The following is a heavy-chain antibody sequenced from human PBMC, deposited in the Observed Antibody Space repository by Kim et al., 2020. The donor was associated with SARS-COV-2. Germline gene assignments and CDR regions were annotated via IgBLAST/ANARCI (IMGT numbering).Heavy chain of an antibody. CDR3: AGRLDY. CDR2: ISTSGSTI. J-gene: IGHJ4*02. V-gene: IGHV3-48*01. CDR1: GFTFSSYS. Sequence: GGSLRLSCTASGFTFSSYSMNWVRQAPGKGLEWISYISTSGSTIYYADSVKGRFTISRDNAKNSLYLQMNSLRADDTAVYYCAGRLDYCGQGILLTVSA. D-gene: IGHD1-26*01.